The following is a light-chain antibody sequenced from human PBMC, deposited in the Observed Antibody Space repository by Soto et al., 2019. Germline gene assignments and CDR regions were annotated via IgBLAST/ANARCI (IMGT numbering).Light chain of an antibody. V-gene: IGLV2-23*02. CDR2: EVS. CDR3: CSYAGSYYV. Sequence: QSVLTQPASVSGSPGQSITISCTGTSSDVGSYNLVSWYQQHPGKAPKLMIYEVSKRPSGVSNRFSGSKSGNTASLTISGLQAEDEADYSCCSYAGSYYVFGTGTKLTVL. J-gene: IGLJ1*01. CDR1: SSDVGSYNL.